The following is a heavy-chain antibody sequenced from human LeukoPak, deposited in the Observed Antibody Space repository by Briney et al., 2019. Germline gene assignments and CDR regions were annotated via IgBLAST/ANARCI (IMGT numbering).Heavy chain of an antibody. D-gene: IGHD2-21*02. Sequence: GGSLRLSCAASGFSFGSFGMSWVRQAPGKGLEWVSRISGSDGSTDYADSVKGRFAISRDNSKNTLYLQMNSLRAEDTAIYYCAKFYRATRGACDSWGQGTLVTVSS. CDR2: ISGSDGST. CDR1: GFSFGSFG. CDR3: AKFYRATRGACDS. J-gene: IGHJ4*02. V-gene: IGHV3-23*01.